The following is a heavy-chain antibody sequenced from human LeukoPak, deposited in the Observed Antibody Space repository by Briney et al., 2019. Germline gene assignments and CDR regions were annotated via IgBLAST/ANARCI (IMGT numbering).Heavy chain of an antibody. V-gene: IGHV3-53*01. D-gene: IGHD3-22*01. CDR1: GFTVSSNY. Sequence: GGSLRLSCAASGFTVSSNYISWVRQAPGKGLEWVSVIYSGGSTYYADSVKGRFTISRDNSKNTLYLQMNSLRAEDTAVYYCARAPPYYYDSSGYLFGEAFGIWGQGTMVTASS. J-gene: IGHJ3*02. CDR3: ARAPPYYYDSSGYLFGEAFGI. CDR2: IYSGGST.